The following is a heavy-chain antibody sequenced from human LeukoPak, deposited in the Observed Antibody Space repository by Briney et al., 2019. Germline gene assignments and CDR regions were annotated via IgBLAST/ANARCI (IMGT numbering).Heavy chain of an antibody. V-gene: IGHV4-61*01. J-gene: IGHJ4*02. Sequence: SETLSLTCTVSGVSVSSGSYYWSWIRQPPGKGLEWIGYIYYSGSTNYNPSLKSRVTISVDTSKNQFSLKLSSVTAADTAVYYCARTIYYFDYWGQGTPVTVSS. D-gene: IGHD2/OR15-2a*01. CDR1: GVSVSSGSYY. CDR2: IYYSGST. CDR3: ARTIYYFDY.